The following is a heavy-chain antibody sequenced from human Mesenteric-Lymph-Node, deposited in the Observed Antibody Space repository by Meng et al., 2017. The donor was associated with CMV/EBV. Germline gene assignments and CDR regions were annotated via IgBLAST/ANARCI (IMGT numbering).Heavy chain of an antibody. Sequence: SCKASGGSFSNQAINWVRQAPGQGLEWMGGLIPIFGSPNYAQKFLGRVTITTDGSTTTGYMELTRLTSDDTAVYYCARGGDSSSPLDYWGQGTLVTVSS. CDR3: ARGGDSSSPLDY. J-gene: IGHJ4*02. CDR1: GGSFSNQA. D-gene: IGHD5-12*01. V-gene: IGHV1-69*05. CDR2: LIPIFGSP.